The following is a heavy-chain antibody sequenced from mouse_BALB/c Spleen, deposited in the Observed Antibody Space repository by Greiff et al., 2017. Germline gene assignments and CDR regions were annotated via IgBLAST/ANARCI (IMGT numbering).Heavy chain of an antibody. D-gene: IGHD4-1*01. Sequence: EVKLVESGGDLVKPGGSLKLSCAASGFTFSSYGMSWVRQTPDKRLEWVATISSGGSYTYYPDSVKGRFTISRDNAKNTLYLQMSSLKSEDTAMYYCARRNWDEYAMDYWGQGTSVTVSS. CDR3: ARRNWDEYAMDY. J-gene: IGHJ4*01. CDR2: ISSGGSYT. CDR1: GFTFSSYG. V-gene: IGHV5-6*02.